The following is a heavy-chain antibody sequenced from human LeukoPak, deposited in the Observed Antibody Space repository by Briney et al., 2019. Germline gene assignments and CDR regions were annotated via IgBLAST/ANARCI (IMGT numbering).Heavy chain of an antibody. Sequence: PVKLCCTPSGATFSSYAISWVPQAPGQGREWMGRIIPIFGIANYAQKFQCRVTITADKSTSTAYMELSRLRSEDTAVYYCARTVTTASGLVSSVNWFDPWGQGTLVTVSS. J-gene: IGHJ5*02. CDR2: IIPIFGIA. D-gene: IGHD4-17*01. CDR1: GATFSSYA. V-gene: IGHV1-69*04. CDR3: ARTVTTASGLVSSVNWFDP.